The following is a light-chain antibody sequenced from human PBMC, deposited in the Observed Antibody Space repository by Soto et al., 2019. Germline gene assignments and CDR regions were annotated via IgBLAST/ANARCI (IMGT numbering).Light chain of an antibody. J-gene: IGKJ5*01. CDR1: QSVSSNY. CDR2: DAS. Sequence: VMTQYPATLSVSPGERATFSCRASQSVSSNYLAWYQQKPGQAPRLLIYDASTRATGIPDRFSGSGSGTDFTLTISSLEPEDSAVYYCQQRHMWPITFGQGTRLEIK. V-gene: IGKV3D-20*02. CDR3: QQRHMWPIT.